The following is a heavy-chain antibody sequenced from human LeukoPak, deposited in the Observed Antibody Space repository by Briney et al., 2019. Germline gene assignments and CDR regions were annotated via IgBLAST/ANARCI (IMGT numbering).Heavy chain of an antibody. Sequence: PGGSLRLSCAGAGLTVSSIWMSWGRQAPGKGLECVSIIYIGHNPHYADSVKGRFNISRHNSKNTLYLQMNNLRAEDTAVYYCARVRPWVFDYWGQGTLVTVSS. CDR2: IYIGHNP. CDR1: GLTVSSIW. V-gene: IGHV3-53*04. CDR3: ARVRPWVFDY. J-gene: IGHJ4*02.